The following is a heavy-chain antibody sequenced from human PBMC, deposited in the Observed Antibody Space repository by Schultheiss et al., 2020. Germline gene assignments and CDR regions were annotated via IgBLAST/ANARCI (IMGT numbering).Heavy chain of an antibody. Sequence: GGSLRLSCAASGFTFSNAWMSWVRQAPGKGLEWVGRIKSKTDGGTTDYAAPVKGRFTISRDDSKNTLYLQMNSLKIEDTAVYYCITDQVTTAWDYWGQGTLVNVSS. D-gene: IGHD4-17*01. CDR2: IKSKTDGGTT. CDR3: ITDQVTTAWDY. CDR1: GFTFSNAW. V-gene: IGHV3-15*01. J-gene: IGHJ4*02.